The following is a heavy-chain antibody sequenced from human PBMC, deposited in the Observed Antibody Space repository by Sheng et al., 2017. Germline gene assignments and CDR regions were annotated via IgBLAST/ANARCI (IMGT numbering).Heavy chain of an antibody. CDR3: ASFVGATRTRTLYYFDY. D-gene: IGHD1-26*01. CDR1: GGTFSSYA. J-gene: IGHJ4*02. V-gene: IGHV1-69*01. CDR2: IIPIFGTA. Sequence: QVQLVQSGAEVKKPGSSVKVSCKASGGTFSSYAISWVRQAPGQGLEWMGGIIPIFGTANYAQKFQGRVTITADESTSTAYMELSSLRSEDTAVYYCASFVGATRTRTLYYFDYWGQGTLVTVSS.